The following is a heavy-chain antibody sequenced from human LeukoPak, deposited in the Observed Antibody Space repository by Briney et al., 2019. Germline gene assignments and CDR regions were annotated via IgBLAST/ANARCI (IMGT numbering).Heavy chain of an antibody. Sequence: SETLSLTCTDSGGSISSYYRSWIRQPPGKGLEWIGRIYTSGSNTSNPSLKRRFIMSVDTSKKQCSLKLSSVTAADTAVYYCARDRVESSGYYYYYGIDVWGHRTTVTVSS. CDR1: GGSISSYY. D-gene: IGHD3-22*01. V-gene: IGHV4-4*07. CDR2: IYTSGSN. CDR3: ARDRVESSGYYYYYGIDV. J-gene: IGHJ6*02.